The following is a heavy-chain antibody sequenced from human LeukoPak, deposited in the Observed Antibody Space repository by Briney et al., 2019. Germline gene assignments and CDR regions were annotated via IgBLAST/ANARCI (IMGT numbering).Heavy chain of an antibody. V-gene: IGHV3-30*18. J-gene: IGHJ4*02. CDR2: ISYDGSNK. D-gene: IGHD6-19*01. Sequence: GGSLRLSCSASGFIFSNYWMTWVRQAPGKGLEWVAVISYDGSNKYCADSVKGRFSISRDNSKNTLYLQMNSLRAEDTTVYYCAKAGYSSGWTRDYFDYWGQGTLVTVSS. CDR3: AKAGYSSGWTRDYFDY. CDR1: GFIFSNYW.